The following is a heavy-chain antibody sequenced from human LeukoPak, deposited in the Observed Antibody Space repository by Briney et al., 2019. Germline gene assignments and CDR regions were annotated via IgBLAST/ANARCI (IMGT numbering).Heavy chain of an antibody. D-gene: IGHD5-18*01. J-gene: IGHJ4*02. CDR2: ISSSGSTI. CDR3: AKDSTKAIQLWLPGSRGLFDY. CDR1: GFTFSDYY. Sequence: GGSLRLSCAASGFTFSDYYMSWIRQAPGKGLEWVSYISSSGSTIYYADSVKGRFTISRDNAKNSLYLQMNSLRAEDTAVYYCAKDSTKAIQLWLPGSRGLFDYWGQGTLVTVSS. V-gene: IGHV3-11*01.